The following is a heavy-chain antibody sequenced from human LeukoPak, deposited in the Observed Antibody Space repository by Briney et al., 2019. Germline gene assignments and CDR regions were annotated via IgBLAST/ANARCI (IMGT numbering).Heavy chain of an antibody. V-gene: IGHV4-38-2*02. J-gene: IGHJ5*02. CDR1: GYSISSDYY. Sequence: PSETLSLTCTVSGYSISSDYYWGWIRPPPGKGLEWTGSTYHRGSTYYNPSLKSRVTISVDKSKNQFYLKMSSVTAADTAVYYCARKKSSGSSGGNWFDPWGQGTLVTVSS. CDR2: TYHRGST. CDR3: ARKKSSGSSGGNWFDP. D-gene: IGHD2-15*01.